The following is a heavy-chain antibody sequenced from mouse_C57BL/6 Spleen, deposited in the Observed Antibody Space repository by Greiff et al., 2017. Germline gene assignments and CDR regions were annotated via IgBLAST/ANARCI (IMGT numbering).Heavy chain of an antibody. J-gene: IGHJ2*01. Sequence: QVQLKQPGAELVKPGASVKLSCKASGYTFTSYWMHWVKQRPGQGLEWIGMIHPNSGSTNYNEKFKSKAILTVDKSSSTAYMQLSSLTSEDSAVYYCARQGGSSHFDYWGQGTTLTVSS. CDR2: IHPNSGST. CDR3: ARQGGSSHFDY. V-gene: IGHV1-64*01. D-gene: IGHD1-1*01. CDR1: GYTFTSYW.